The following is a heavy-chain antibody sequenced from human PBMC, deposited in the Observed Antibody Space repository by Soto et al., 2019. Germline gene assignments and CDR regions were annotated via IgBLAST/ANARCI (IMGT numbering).Heavy chain of an antibody. V-gene: IGHV4-59*08. CDR3: ATQGFGTLHGLVDV. CDR2: ISYSGHT. D-gene: IGHD1-7*01. CDR1: GGSITSITNHY. Sequence: PSETLSLTCTVSGGSITSITNHYCSWIRQPPGKGLEWIGYISYSGHTSYNPSLKSRVILSVDTSKNQVSLNLASVTAADTAVYYCATQGFGTLHGLVDVSGQGTTVTVSS. J-gene: IGHJ6*02.